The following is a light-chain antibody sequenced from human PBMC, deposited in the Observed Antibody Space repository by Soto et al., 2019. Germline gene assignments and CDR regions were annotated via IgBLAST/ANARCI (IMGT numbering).Light chain of an antibody. CDR1: QSIDTY. CDR2: DAS. J-gene: IGKJ1*01. Sequence: DIQMTQSPSSLSAAVGERVTITCRASQSIDTYLNWYQRKPGKAPNVLIYDASTLQSGVPTRFSGSGSGTDFTLTISSLQPEDFATYYCQQSYSVPRTFGLGTKVEIK. V-gene: IGKV1-39*01. CDR3: QQSYSVPRT.